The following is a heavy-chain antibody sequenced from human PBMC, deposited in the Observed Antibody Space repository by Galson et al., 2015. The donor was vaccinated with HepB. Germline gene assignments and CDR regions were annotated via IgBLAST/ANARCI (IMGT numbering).Heavy chain of an antibody. CDR1: GFTFSSYA. CDR2: ISYDGSNK. D-gene: IGHD5-24*01. J-gene: IGHJ4*02. CDR3: ARDLGRLQFLFDY. Sequence: SLRLSCAASGFTFSSYAMHWVRQAPGKGLEWVAVISYDGSNKYYADSMKGRFTISRDNSKNTLYLQMNSLRAEDTAVYYCARDLGRLQFLFDYWGQGTLVTVSS. V-gene: IGHV3-30-3*01.